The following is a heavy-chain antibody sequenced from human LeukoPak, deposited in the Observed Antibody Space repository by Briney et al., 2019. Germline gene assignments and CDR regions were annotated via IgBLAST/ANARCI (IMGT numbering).Heavy chain of an antibody. J-gene: IGHJ4*02. Sequence: GESLKIPCKGSGYSFTTYWIGWVRQMPGKGLEWMGIIYPGDSDTRYNPSFQGQVTISADKSISTAYLQWSSLKASDTAMYYCAKVGYSSSSDYWGQGTLVTVSS. CDR2: IYPGDSDT. CDR1: GYSFTTYW. D-gene: IGHD6-6*01. V-gene: IGHV5-51*01. CDR3: AKVGYSSSSDY.